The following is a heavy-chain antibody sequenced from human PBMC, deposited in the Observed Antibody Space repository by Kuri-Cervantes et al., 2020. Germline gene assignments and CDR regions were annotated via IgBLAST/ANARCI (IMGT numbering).Heavy chain of an antibody. Sequence: GGSLRLSCAASGFTFSSYGMHWVRQAPGKGLEWVAVISYDGSNKYYADSVKGRFTISRDNSKNTLYLQMNSLRAEDTAVYYCAKDLLRGSYCGGDCYPNNFDYWGQGTLVTVSS. CDR2: ISYDGSNK. V-gene: IGHV3-30*18. J-gene: IGHJ4*02. CDR1: GFTFSSYG. CDR3: AKDLLRGSYCGGDCYPNNFDY. D-gene: IGHD2-21*02.